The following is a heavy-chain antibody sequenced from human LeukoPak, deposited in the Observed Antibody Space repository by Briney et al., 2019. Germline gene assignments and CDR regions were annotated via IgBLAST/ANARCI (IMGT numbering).Heavy chain of an antibody. V-gene: IGHV4-34*01. J-gene: IGHJ4*02. D-gene: IGHD2-15*01. CDR1: GVSFSGYY. Sequence: SPTLSLTRAVYGVSFSGYYWSWIRQPPGKGLEWIGEINHSGSTNYNPSLKSRVTISVDTSKNQFSLKLSSVTAADTAVYYCARGLDCSGGSCYSFDYWGQGTLVTVSS. CDR3: ARGLDCSGGSCYSFDY. CDR2: INHSGST.